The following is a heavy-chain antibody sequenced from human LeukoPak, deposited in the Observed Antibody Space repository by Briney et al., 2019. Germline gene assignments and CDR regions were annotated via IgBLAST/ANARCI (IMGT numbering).Heavy chain of an antibody. CDR3: ARAVSNDYAAY. J-gene: IGHJ4*02. CDR1: GFTVSNSY. Sequence: PGGSLRHSCAASGFTVSNSYMTWVRQAPGRGPEWVSTIYGGGNTYYADSVKGRFTISRDSSKNILYLQMNSLRAEDTAVYYCARAVSNDYAAYWGQGALVTVSS. V-gene: IGHV3-53*01. D-gene: IGHD4-17*01. CDR2: IYGGGNT.